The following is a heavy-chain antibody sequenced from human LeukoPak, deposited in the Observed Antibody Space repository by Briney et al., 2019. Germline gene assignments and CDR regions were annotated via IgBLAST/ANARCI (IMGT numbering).Heavy chain of an antibody. CDR1: GDSVSSNSAA. J-gene: IGHJ4*02. Sequence: LSLTCXISGDSVSSNSAAWNWIRQSPSRGLEWLGRTYYRSKWYNDYAVSVKSRITINPDTSKNQFSLQLNSVTPEDTAVYYCAREAGYYYDSSGLDYWGQGTLVTVSS. CDR3: AREAGYYYDSSGLDY. CDR2: TYYRSKWYN. D-gene: IGHD3-22*01. V-gene: IGHV6-1*01.